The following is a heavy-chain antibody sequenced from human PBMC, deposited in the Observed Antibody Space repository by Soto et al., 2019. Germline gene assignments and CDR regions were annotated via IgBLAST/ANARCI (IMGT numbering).Heavy chain of an antibody. J-gene: IGHJ3*02. CDR1: GFTFSSYA. CDR3: VRSSSRHYYDSSGYPHDAFDI. D-gene: IGHD3-22*01. V-gene: IGHV3-30-3*01. Sequence: PGGSLRLSCAASGFTFSSYAMHWVRQAPGKGLEWVAVISYDGSNKYYADSVKGRFTISRDNSKNTLYLQMNSLRAEDTAVYYCVRSSSRHYYDSSGYPHDAFDIWGQGTMVTVSS. CDR2: ISYDGSNK.